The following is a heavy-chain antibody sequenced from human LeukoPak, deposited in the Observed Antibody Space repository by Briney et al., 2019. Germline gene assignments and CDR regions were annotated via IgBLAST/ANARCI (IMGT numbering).Heavy chain of an antibody. CDR3: ARVGYYPDYYMDV. D-gene: IGHD2-21*01. CDR1: GGSISSGSYY. CDR2: IFTSGST. J-gene: IGHJ6*03. V-gene: IGHV4-61*02. Sequence: SETLSLTCTVSGGSISSGSYYWSWIRQPAGKGLEWIGRIFTSGSTKYNPSLKSRVTISVDTSKNQFSLNLSSVTAADTAVYYCARVGYYPDYYMDVWGKGTTVTVSS.